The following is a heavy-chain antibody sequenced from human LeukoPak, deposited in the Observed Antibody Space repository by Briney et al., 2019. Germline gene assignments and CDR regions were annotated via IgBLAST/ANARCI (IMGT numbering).Heavy chain of an antibody. J-gene: IGHJ4*02. CDR3: ARDDPERYFDY. Sequence: SETLSLTCTVSGGSISSYYWSWLRQPPGKGLEWIGYIYYSGSTNYNPSLKSRVTISVDTSKNQFSLELSSVTAADTAVYYCARDDPERYFDYWGQGTLVTVSS. CDR1: GGSISSYY. V-gene: IGHV4-59*01. CDR2: IYYSGST.